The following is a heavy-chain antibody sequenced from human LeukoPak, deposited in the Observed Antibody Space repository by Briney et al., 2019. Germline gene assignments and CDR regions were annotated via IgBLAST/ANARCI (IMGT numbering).Heavy chain of an antibody. CDR2: IKQDGGAK. V-gene: IGHV3-7*01. CDR3: ARLGTTVTDAIDY. CDR1: GFTFSNYW. D-gene: IGHD4-17*01. J-gene: IGHJ4*02. Sequence: PGGSLRLSCAASGFTFSNYWMSWVRQAPGKGLEWVANIKQDGGAKYCVDSVKGRFTISRDNAKNSLYLQMNSLRAEDTALYYCARLGTTVTDAIDYWGQGTLVTVSS.